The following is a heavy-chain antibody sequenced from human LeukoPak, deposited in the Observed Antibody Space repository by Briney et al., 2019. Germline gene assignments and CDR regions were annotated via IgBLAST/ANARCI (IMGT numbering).Heavy chain of an antibody. CDR2: INSEGSST. CDR3: ARGSRDYYDSSGYLDY. J-gene: IGHJ4*02. D-gene: IGHD3-22*01. V-gene: IGHV3-74*01. Sequence: GGSLRLSCAASGFTFSRYWMHWVRQAPGKGLVWVSRINSEGSSTSYADSVKGRFTISRDNAKNTLYLQMNSLRAEDTALYYCARGSRDYYDSSGYLDYWGQGTLVTVSS. CDR1: GFTFSRYW.